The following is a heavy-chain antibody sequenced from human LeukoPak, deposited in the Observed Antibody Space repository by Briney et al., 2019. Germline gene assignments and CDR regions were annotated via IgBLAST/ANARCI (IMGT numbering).Heavy chain of an antibody. Sequence: PSETLSLTCAVYGGSFSGYYWSWIRQPPGKGLEWIGEINHSGSTNYNPSLKSRVTISVDTSKNQFSLKLSSVTAADTAVYYCARGPSPSSGPLDYWGQGTLVTVSS. D-gene: IGHD3-22*01. J-gene: IGHJ4*02. CDR1: GGSFSGYY. CDR2: INHSGST. CDR3: ARGPSPSSGPLDY. V-gene: IGHV4-34*01.